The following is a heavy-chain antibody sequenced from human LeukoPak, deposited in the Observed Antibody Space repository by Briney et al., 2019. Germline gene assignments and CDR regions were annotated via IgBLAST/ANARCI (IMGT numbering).Heavy chain of an antibody. Sequence: SETLSLTCTVSGGSINSYWSWIRQPAGKGLEWIGRISGSGTITYNPALQSRLSISIDTSKNQFSLKLMTVTAADTAVYYCARDSGTTGEVKFDPWGQGTLVTVSS. CDR3: ARDSGTTGEVKFDP. CDR2: ISGSGTI. J-gene: IGHJ5*02. D-gene: IGHD3-10*01. CDR1: GGSINSY. V-gene: IGHV4-4*07.